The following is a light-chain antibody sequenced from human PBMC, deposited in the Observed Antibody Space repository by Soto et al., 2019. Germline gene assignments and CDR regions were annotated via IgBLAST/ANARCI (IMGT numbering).Light chain of an antibody. CDR3: CSYAGSTNLGV. CDR2: EVS. J-gene: IGLJ3*02. CDR1: SSDVGAYNY. Sequence: QSALTQPPSASGSPGPSVTISCTGTSSDVGAYNYVSWYQQHPGKAPKVLIFEVSKRPSGVPDRFSGSKSGNTASLTVSGLQAEDEADYYCCSYAGSTNLGVFGGGTKLTVL. V-gene: IGLV2-8*01.